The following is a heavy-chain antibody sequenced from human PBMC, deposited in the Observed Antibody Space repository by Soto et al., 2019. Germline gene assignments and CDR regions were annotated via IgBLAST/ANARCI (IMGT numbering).Heavy chain of an antibody. J-gene: IGHJ4*02. CDR3: ARTYCSGGSCYSGPFDY. Sequence: QVQLVQSGAEVKKPGSSVKVSCKASGGTFSSYTISWERQAPGLGLEWMGRIIPILGIANYAQKFQGRVTITADKATSTAYMELSSLRSEHTAVYYCARTYCSGGSCYSGPFDYWGQGTLVTVSS. CDR1: GGTFSSYT. V-gene: IGHV1-69*02. CDR2: IIPILGIA. D-gene: IGHD2-15*01.